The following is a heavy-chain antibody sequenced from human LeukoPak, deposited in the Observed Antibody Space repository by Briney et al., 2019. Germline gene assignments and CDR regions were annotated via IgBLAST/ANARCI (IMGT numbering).Heavy chain of an antibody. CDR3: ARDHTMVRGVIYY. CDR2: IWYDGSNK. J-gene: IGHJ4*02. Sequence: GGSLRLSCAASGFTFSSYGMHWVRQAPGKGLEWVAVIWYDGSNKYYADSVKGRFTISRDNSKNTLYLQMSSLRAEDTVVYYCARDHTMVRGVIYYWGQGTLVTVSS. CDR1: GFTFSSYG. V-gene: IGHV3-33*01. D-gene: IGHD3-10*01.